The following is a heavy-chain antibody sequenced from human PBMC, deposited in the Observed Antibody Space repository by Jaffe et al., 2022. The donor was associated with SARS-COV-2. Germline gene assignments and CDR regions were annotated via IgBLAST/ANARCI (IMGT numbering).Heavy chain of an antibody. CDR1: GGTLSGHT. CDR2: IIPVFASA. V-gene: IGHV1-69*06. J-gene: IGHJ4*02. Sequence: QVQLVQSGAEVKKPGFSVKVSCKASGGTLSGHTISWVRQAPGQGLEWMGGIIPVFASATYTQDFQGRLTITADKSTNTAYMELSTLRFEDTAVYYCALGWSGYGNFDSWGQGTLVTVSS. D-gene: IGHD5-12*01. CDR3: ALGWSGYGNFDS.